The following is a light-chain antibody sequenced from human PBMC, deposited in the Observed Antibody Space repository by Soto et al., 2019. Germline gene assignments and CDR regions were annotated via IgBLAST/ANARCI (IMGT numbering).Light chain of an antibody. V-gene: IGLV7-43*01. Sequence: QAVVTQETLLTVSPGGTVTLTCASSTGAVTSGYYPNWFQQKPGQAPRALIYLTSNKHSWTPARFSGSLLGGKAALTLSGVQPEDEAEYYCLLYYGGAVVFGGGTKLTVL. CDR3: LLYYGGAVV. J-gene: IGLJ2*01. CDR2: LTS. CDR1: TGAVTSGYY.